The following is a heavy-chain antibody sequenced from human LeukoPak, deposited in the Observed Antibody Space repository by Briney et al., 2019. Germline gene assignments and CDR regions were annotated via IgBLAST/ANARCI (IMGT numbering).Heavy chain of an antibody. J-gene: IGHJ6*02. Sequence: GGSLRPSCAASGFTFSSYGMHWVRQAPGKGLEWVAVIWYDGSNKYYADSVKGRFTISRDNSKNTLYLQMNSLRAEDTAVYYCARASSYGDYFYYYYGMDVWGQGITVTVSS. CDR1: GFTFSSYG. CDR3: ARASSYGDYFYYYYGMDV. D-gene: IGHD4-17*01. V-gene: IGHV3-33*01. CDR2: IWYDGSNK.